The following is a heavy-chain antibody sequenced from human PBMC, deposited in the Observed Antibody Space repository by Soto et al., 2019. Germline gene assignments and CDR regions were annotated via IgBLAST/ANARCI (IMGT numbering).Heavy chain of an antibody. CDR2: IDPSDSYT. Sequence: EVQLVQSGAEVKKPGESLRISCKGSGYSFTSYWISWVRQMPGKGLEWMGRIDPSDSYTNYSPSFQGHVTISADKSISTAYLQWSSLKASDTAMYYCARLFGGMLSRSWPPWTGMDVWGQGTTVTVSS. D-gene: IGHD6-13*01. CDR1: GYSFTSYW. J-gene: IGHJ6*02. V-gene: IGHV5-10-1*03. CDR3: ARLFGGMLSRSWPPWTGMDV.